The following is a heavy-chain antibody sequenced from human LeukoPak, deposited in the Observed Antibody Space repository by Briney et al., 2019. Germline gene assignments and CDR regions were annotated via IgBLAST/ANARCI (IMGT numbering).Heavy chain of an antibody. V-gene: IGHV4-34*01. Sequence: SETLSLTCAVYGGSFSGYYWSWIRQPPGKGLEWIGEINHSGSTNYNPSLKSRVTISVDTSKNQFSLKLSSVAAADTAVYYCARGSGTGYWGQGTLVTVSS. CDR1: GGSFSGYY. J-gene: IGHJ4*02. D-gene: IGHD1-1*01. CDR3: ARGSGTGY. CDR2: INHSGST.